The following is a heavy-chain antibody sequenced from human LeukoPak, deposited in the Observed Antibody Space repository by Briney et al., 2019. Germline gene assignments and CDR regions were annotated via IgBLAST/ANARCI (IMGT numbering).Heavy chain of an antibody. CDR3: ARVHPPFFRFDP. J-gene: IGHJ5*02. CDR1: GGSISSSSYY. V-gene: IGHV4-39*01. Sequence: SETLSLTCTVSGGSISSSSYYWGWIRQPPGKGLEWIGSLYYSGNTYYNPSLKSRVTISVDTSKNQFSLKLSSVTAADTAVYYCARVHPPFFRFDPGGQGTLVTVSS. CDR2: LYYSGNT. D-gene: IGHD2/OR15-2a*01.